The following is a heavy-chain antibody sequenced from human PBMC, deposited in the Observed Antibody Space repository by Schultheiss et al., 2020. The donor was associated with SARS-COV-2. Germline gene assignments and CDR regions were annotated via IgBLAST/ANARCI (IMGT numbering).Heavy chain of an antibody. D-gene: IGHD6-19*01. CDR3: ARDLNLAVAGARGSRYYYYYGMDV. CDR1: GFTFSSYA. J-gene: IGHJ6*02. V-gene: IGHV3-23*01. Sequence: GGSLRLSCAASGFTFSSYAMSWVRQAPGKGLEWVSAISGSGGSTYYADSVKGRFTISRDNAKNSLYLQMNSLRAEDTAVYYCARDLNLAVAGARGSRYYYYYGMDVWGQGTTVTVSS. CDR2: ISGSGGST.